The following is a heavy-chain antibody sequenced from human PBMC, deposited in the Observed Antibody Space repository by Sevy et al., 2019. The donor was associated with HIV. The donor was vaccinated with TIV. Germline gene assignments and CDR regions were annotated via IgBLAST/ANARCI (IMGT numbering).Heavy chain of an antibody. CDR1: GFTFRSFS. CDR3: ARDAARVIVPTAGFDS. J-gene: IGHJ5*01. Sequence: GGSLRLSCVASGFTFRSFSMHWVRQAPGKGLEWVAERWYDGRTERYADSVQGRFTISRDNSKKTLYLQMISLRDEDTAIYYCARDAARVIVPTAGFDSWGQGTLVTVSS. CDR2: RWYDGRTE. V-gene: IGHV3-33*01. D-gene: IGHD1-1*01.